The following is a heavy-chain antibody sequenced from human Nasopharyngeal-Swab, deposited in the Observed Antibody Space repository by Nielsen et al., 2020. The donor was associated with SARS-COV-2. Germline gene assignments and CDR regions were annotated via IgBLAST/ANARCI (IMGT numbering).Heavy chain of an antibody. CDR2: ITSSSSTR. Sequence: GGSLRLSCAASGFSFTDYSMVWVRQAPGKGLEWVSYITSSSSTRYYADSVKGRFTVSRDNAKNSLYLQMNSLRAENTAVYYCAGEGITGTIRDWGQGTLVTVSS. CDR3: AGEGITGTIRD. V-gene: IGHV3-48*01. D-gene: IGHD1-20*01. CDR1: GFSFTDYS. J-gene: IGHJ4*02.